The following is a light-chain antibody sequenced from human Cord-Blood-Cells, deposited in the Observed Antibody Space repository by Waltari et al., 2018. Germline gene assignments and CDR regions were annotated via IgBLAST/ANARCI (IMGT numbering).Light chain of an antibody. CDR3: QQYNNWPPWT. CDR1: QSVSSN. V-gene: IGKV3-15*01. J-gene: IGKJ1*01. CDR2: GAS. Sequence: EIVMTQSPATLSVSPVERAPLPCRASQSVSSNLAWYQQKPGQAPRPLIYGASTRATGIPARFSGSGSGTEFTLTISSLQSEDFAVYYCQQYNNWPPWTFGQGTKVEIK.